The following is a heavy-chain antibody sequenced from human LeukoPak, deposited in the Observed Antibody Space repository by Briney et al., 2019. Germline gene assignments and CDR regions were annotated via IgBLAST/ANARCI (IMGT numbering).Heavy chain of an antibody. J-gene: IGHJ4*02. CDR3: ARGGPDYYDSSGYYFEYDY. V-gene: IGHV4-34*01. CDR1: GGSFSGYY. D-gene: IGHD3-22*01. Sequence: PSETLSLTCAVYGGSFSGYYWSWIRQPPGKGLEWMGEINHSGSTNYNPSLKSRVTISVDTSKNQFSLKLSSVTAADTAVYYCARGGPDYYDSSGYYFEYDYWGQGTLVTVSS. CDR2: INHSGST.